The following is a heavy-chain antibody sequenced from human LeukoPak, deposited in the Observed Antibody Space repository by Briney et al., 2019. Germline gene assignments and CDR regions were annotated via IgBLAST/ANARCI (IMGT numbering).Heavy chain of an antibody. CDR1: AFTFSSYA. D-gene: IGHD6-19*01. Sequence: GGSLRLSCAASAFTFSSYAMSWVRQAPGKGLEWVSAISGGGDSTYYADSVKGRFTISRDNSKNTLYLQMNSLRAEDTAVYYCAYSSGWYGAFDIWGQGTMVTVSS. CDR3: AYSSGWYGAFDI. J-gene: IGHJ3*02. CDR2: ISGGGDST. V-gene: IGHV3-23*01.